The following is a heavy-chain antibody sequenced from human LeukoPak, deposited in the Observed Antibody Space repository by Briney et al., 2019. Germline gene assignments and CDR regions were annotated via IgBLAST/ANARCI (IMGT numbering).Heavy chain of an antibody. CDR3: ARDHKIGGFMDV. D-gene: IGHD2-15*01. CDR1: GFNFNTYS. J-gene: IGHJ6*04. Sequence: PGGSLRLSCAVSGFNFNTYSMNWVRQAPGKGPEWVSSISSTSNYIYYAESVKGRFAVSRDNAKNSLYLQMSSLRADDTAVYYCARDHKIGGFMDVWGKGTTVTVSS. V-gene: IGHV3-21*01. CDR2: ISSTSNYI.